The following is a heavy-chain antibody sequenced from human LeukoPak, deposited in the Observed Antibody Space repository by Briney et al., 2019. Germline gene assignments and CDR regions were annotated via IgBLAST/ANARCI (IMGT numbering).Heavy chain of an antibody. CDR2: IRYDGSNK. CDR1: GFTFSSYG. Sequence: PGGSLRLSCAASGFTFSSYGMHWVRQAPGKGLEWVAFIRYDGSNKYYADSVKGRFTISRDNSKNTLYLQMNSLRAEDTAVYYCAKDLGEAARAADYWGQGTLVTVSS. CDR3: AKDLGEAARAADY. J-gene: IGHJ4*02. V-gene: IGHV3-30*02. D-gene: IGHD6-6*01.